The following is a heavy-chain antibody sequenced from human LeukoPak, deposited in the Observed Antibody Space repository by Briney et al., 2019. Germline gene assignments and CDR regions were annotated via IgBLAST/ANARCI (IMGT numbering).Heavy chain of an antibody. CDR2: INPSGGST. Sequence: VASVKVSCKASGYTFTSYYMHWVRQAPGQGLEWMGIINPSGGSTSYAQKFQGRVTMTRDTSTSTAYMELRSLRSDDTAVYYCARSGFLEWLLFDYWGQGTLVTVSS. V-gene: IGHV1-46*01. CDR1: GYTFTSYY. J-gene: IGHJ4*02. CDR3: ARSGFLEWLLFDY. D-gene: IGHD3-3*01.